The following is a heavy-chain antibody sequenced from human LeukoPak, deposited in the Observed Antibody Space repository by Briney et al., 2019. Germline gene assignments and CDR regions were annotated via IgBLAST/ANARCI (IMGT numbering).Heavy chain of an antibody. CDR3: ARELHVERDDY. Sequence: ASVKVSCKASGYIFTSYGINWVRQAPGQGLEWMGWISAYNGNTNYAQKLQDRVTMTTDTSTSTAYMELRSLRSDDTAVYYCARELHVERDDYWGQGTLVTVSS. CDR1: GYIFTSYG. CDR2: ISAYNGNT. D-gene: IGHD1-1*01. V-gene: IGHV1-18*01. J-gene: IGHJ4*02.